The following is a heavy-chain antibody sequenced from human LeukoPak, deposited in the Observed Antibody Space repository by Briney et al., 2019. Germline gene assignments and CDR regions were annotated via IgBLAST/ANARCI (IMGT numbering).Heavy chain of an antibody. J-gene: IGHJ6*03. CDR2: IYYTGRT. Sequence: PSETLSLTCTVSGDSITGYYWNWIRQPPGKGLEWIGYIYYTGRTNYNPSLKSRVTISVDTSKNQFSLKLSSVTAADTAVYYCARRSWPYYYYYMDVWGKGTTVTVSS. CDR1: GDSITGYY. V-gene: IGHV4-59*01. CDR3: ARRSWPYYYYYMDV. D-gene: IGHD1-26*01.